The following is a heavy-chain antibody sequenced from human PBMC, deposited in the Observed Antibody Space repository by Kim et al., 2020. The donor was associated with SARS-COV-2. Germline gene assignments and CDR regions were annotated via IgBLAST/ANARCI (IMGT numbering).Heavy chain of an antibody. J-gene: IGHJ4*02. V-gene: IGHV4-59*01. D-gene: IGHD6-13*01. CDR3: ARSESSSWYFDY. CDR1: GGSISSYY. Sequence: SETLSLTCTVSGGSISSYYWSWIRQPPGKGLEWIGYIYYSGSTNYNPSLKSRVTISVDTSKNQFSLKLSSVTAADTAVYYCARSESSSWYFDYWGQGTLVTVSS. CDR2: IYYSGST.